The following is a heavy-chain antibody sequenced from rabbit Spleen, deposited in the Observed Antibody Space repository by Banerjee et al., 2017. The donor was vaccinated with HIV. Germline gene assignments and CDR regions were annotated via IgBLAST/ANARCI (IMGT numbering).Heavy chain of an antibody. J-gene: IGHJ3*01. CDR3: ARGGYGGHIYAMGL. Sequence: QELLEESGGGLVTPGGTLTLTCTASGFTISAYHVGWVRQAPGKGLEWIACIYAGSSGTSYYASWAKGRFTISKTSSTTVTLQMTSLTAADTATYFCARGGYGGHIYAMGLWGQGTLVTVS. CDR2: IYAGSSGTS. D-gene: IGHD4-2*01. CDR1: GFTISAYHV. V-gene: IGHV1S45*01.